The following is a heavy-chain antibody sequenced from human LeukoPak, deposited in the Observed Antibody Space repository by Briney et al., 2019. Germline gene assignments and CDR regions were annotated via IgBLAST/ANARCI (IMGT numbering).Heavy chain of an antibody. CDR1: GFTFSSYG. CDR3: ARAKPKNMVRGLIMRRESRYYFDY. Sequence: GGSLRLSCAASGFTFSSYGMSWVRQAPGKGLEWVSVIYSGGSTYYADSVKGRFTISRDNSKSTLYIQMNSLRAEDTAVYYCARAKPKNMVRGLIMRRESRYYFDYWGQGTLVTVSS. V-gene: IGHV3-53*01. D-gene: IGHD3-10*01. J-gene: IGHJ4*02. CDR2: IYSGGST.